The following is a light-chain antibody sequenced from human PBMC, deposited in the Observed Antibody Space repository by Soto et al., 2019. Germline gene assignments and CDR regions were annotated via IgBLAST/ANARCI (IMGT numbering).Light chain of an antibody. V-gene: IGKV3-20*01. CDR2: GAT. Sequence: EIVLTQSPAALSLSPGGRATLSCWASESIGDYLAWYQQKPGQAPRLLIYGATMRTTGTPDRFSGAGSETDFTLAISRLEPGDFAVYYCQQYVTSPAITFGQGTRLEIK. CDR3: QQYVTSPAIT. CDR1: ESIGDY. J-gene: IGKJ5*01.